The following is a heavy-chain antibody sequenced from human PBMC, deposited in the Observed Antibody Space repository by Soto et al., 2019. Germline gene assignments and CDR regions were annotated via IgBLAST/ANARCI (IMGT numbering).Heavy chain of an antibody. D-gene: IGHD2-2*01. CDR3: ARDPSIVLVPAATYYYYYYGMDV. Sequence: GGSLRLSCAASGFTFSSYGMHWVRQAPGKGLEWVAVIWYDGSNKYYADSVKGRFTISRDNSKNTLYLQMNSLRAEDTAVYYCARDPSIVLVPAATYYYYYYGMDVWGQGTTVTVSS. CDR2: IWYDGSNK. CDR1: GFTFSSYG. J-gene: IGHJ6*02. V-gene: IGHV3-33*01.